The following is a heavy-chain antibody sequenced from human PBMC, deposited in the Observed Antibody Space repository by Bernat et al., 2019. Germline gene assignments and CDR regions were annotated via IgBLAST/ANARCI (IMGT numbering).Heavy chain of an antibody. V-gene: IGHV1-3*01. CDR3: AGAQVWGGDCDFAY. J-gene: IGHJ4*02. D-gene: IGHD2-21*02. CDR2: INAGNGNT. Sequence: QVQLVQSGAEVKKPGASVKVSCKASGYTFTSYAMHWVRQAPGQRLEWMGWINAGNGNTKYSQKFQGRVTITRDTSASTACMELSSLRSEDTAVYYCAGAQVWGGDCDFAYWGQGTRFTVSS. CDR1: GYTFTSYA.